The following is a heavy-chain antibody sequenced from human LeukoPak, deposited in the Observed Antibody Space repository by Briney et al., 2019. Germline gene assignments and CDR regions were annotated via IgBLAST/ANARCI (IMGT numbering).Heavy chain of an antibody. CDR3: AKDERERCGHFDY. CDR1: GFTFGDYG. V-gene: IGHV3-20*04. J-gene: IGHJ4*02. Sequence: GGSLRLSCAASGFTFGDYGMSWVRQAPGKGLEWVSGINWNGGSTGYADSVKGRFTISRDNAKNSLYLQMNSLRAEDTALYYCAKDERERCGHFDYWGQGTLVSVSS. D-gene: IGHD5-24*01. CDR2: INWNGGST.